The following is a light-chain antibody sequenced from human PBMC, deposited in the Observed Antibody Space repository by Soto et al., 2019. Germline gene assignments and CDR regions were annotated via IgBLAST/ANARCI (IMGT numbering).Light chain of an antibody. Sequence: LTQPASVSGSPGQSIAISCTQARSDVGAYNSVSGYKQYPGKAPILRISGVTNRPAGVSDRFSGSKSGNTAALTISLRQAEDEADYYCSSFTSRSTFVFGGGTQLTV. J-gene: IGLJ2*01. CDR3: SSFTSRSTFV. CDR2: GVT. CDR1: RSDVGAYNS. V-gene: IGLV2-14*01.